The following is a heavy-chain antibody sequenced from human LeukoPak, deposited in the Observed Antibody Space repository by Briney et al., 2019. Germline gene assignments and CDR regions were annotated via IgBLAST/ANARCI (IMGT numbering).Heavy chain of an antibody. Sequence: GGSLRLSCAASGFTFSDYYMSWIRQAPGKGLEWVSYISSSGSTIYYADSVKGRFTISRGNAKNSLYLQMNSLRAEDTAVYYCARDPVCSGGSCYSSWFDPWGQGTLVTVSS. V-gene: IGHV3-11*04. CDR3: ARDPVCSGGSCYSSWFDP. J-gene: IGHJ5*02. CDR2: ISSSGSTI. D-gene: IGHD2-15*01. CDR1: GFTFSDYY.